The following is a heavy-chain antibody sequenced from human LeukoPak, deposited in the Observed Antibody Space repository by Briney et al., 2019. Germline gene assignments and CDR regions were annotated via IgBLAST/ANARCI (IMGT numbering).Heavy chain of an antibody. CDR2: IWYDGSNK. D-gene: IGHD1-14*01. Sequence: GGSLRLSCAASGFTFNNYAMHWVRQAPGKGLEWVTTIWYDGSNKYYGDSVKGRFTISRDDSMSTLYLQMNSLRAEDTAVYYCARDKGNHPYNWFDPWGQRTLVTVSS. CDR3: ARDKGNHPYNWFDP. J-gene: IGHJ5*02. V-gene: IGHV3-33*01. CDR1: GFTFNNYA.